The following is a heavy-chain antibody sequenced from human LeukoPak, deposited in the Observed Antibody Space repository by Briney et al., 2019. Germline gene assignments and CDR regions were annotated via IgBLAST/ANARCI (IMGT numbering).Heavy chain of an antibody. CDR2: IKGDGSST. CDR1: GFTFSTYL. D-gene: IGHD4-17*01. Sequence: GGSLRLSCAASGFTFSTYLMHWVRQAPGKGLVWVARIKGDGSSTIYADSVKGRFTISRDNSKNTLYLQTSSLRAEDTAVYYCARASTTVPNLLDHWGRGTLVTVSS. J-gene: IGHJ4*02. CDR3: ARASTTVPNLLDH. V-gene: IGHV3-74*01.